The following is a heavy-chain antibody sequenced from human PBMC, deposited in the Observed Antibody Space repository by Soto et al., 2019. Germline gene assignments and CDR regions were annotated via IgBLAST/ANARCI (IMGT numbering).Heavy chain of an antibody. Sequence: SETLSLTCDVSGDSISSNKWWNWVRQPPGKGLEWIGEIYHSGTTNYNPSLKSRVTMSVDTSKRQFSLNLSSVTAADTAVYYCARVLTASSYGMDVWGQGTTVTVSS. CDR3: ARVLTASSYGMDV. J-gene: IGHJ6*02. CDR1: GDSISSNKW. CDR2: IYHSGTT. V-gene: IGHV4-4*02. D-gene: IGHD2-15*01.